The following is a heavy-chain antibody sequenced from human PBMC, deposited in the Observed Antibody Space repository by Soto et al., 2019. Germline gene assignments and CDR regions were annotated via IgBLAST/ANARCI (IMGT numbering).Heavy chain of an antibody. Sequence: SETLSLTCAFYGVSFSGYYWSCIRHSPGKWLEWIAEITDRGSTNYNPSLKSRVTISVDTSKNQFSLKMTSVTAADTAVYYCARGVVRRVIIQYKSFFEYWALGTPVSVS. J-gene: IGHJ4*02. V-gene: IGHV4-34*01. CDR3: ARGVVRRVIIQYKSFFEY. CDR2: ITDRGST. D-gene: IGHD3-10*01. CDR1: GVSFSGYY.